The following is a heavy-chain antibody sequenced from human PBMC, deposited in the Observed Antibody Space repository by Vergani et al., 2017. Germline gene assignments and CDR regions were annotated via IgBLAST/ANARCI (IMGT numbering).Heavy chain of an antibody. CDR1: GYTFTSYG. D-gene: IGHD3-10*01. J-gene: IGHJ4*02. CDR2: NSAYNGNT. CDR3: ARDLEGGYYYGSWSANY. V-gene: IGHV1-18*01. Sequence: QVQLVQSGAEVKKPGASVKVSCKASGYTFTSYGISWVRQAPGQGLEWMGWNSAYNGNTNYAQKLQGRVTMTTDTSTSTAYMELRSLRSDDTAVYYCARDLEGGYYYGSWSANYWGQGTLVTVSS.